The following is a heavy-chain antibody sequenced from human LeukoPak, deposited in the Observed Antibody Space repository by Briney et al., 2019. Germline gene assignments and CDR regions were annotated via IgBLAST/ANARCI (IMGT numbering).Heavy chain of an antibody. V-gene: IGHV5-51*01. CDR1: AYSFTILW. D-gene: IGHD2/OR15-2a*01. Sequence: GQSLTPSCKAFAYSFTILWIGWVRQMPGNGLGWMGIIYRRDSINRDDPSLHGQVTISVDMSITDAYFEWSSLKDSDSAMYYCATMFYGQLLRGEGFDIWVQGTMVTDSA. J-gene: IGHJ3*02. CDR2: IYRRDSIN. CDR3: ATMFYGQLLRGEGFDI.